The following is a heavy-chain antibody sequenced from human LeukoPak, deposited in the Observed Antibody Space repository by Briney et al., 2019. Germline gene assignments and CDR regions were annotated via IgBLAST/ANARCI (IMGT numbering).Heavy chain of an antibody. CDR2: INTNTGNP. Sequence: GASVKVSCKTSGYTFTSYAMNWVRQVPGQGLEWMGWINTNTGNPTYAPGSTGRFVFSLDTSVSTAYLQISSLKAEDTAVYYCAREGAYYYDSSGYYVGYFDYWGQGSLVTVSS. CDR3: AREGAYYYDSSGYYVGYFDY. CDR1: GYTFTSYA. D-gene: IGHD3-22*01. J-gene: IGHJ4*02. V-gene: IGHV7-4-1*02.